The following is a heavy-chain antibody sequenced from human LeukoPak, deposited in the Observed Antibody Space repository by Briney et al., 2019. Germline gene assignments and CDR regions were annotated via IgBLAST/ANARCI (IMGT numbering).Heavy chain of an antibody. CDR1: GGSISSSSYY. D-gene: IGHD2-2*01. CDR3: ARHSDCSSTSCYSLEYFDY. J-gene: IGHJ4*02. Sequence: PSETLSLTCTVSGGSISSSSYYWGWIRQPPGKGLEWIGSIYYSGSTYYNPSLKSRVTISVDTSKNQFSLKLSSVTAADTAVYYCARHSDCSSTSCYSLEYFDYWGQGTLVTVSS. CDR2: IYYSGST. V-gene: IGHV4-39*01.